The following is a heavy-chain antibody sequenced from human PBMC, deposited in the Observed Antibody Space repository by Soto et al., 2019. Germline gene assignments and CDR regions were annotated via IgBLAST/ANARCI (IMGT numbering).Heavy chain of an antibody. Sequence: EVQLVESGGGLVQPGGSLRLSCAASGFTFSSYAMHWVRQAPGKGLEYVSAISSNGGSTYYANSVKGRFTISRDNSKNTLYLQMGSLRAEDTAVYYCAVLAGYSSSWYYFDYWGQGTLVTVSS. D-gene: IGHD6-13*01. CDR1: GFTFSSYA. CDR3: AVLAGYSSSWYYFDY. CDR2: ISSNGGST. J-gene: IGHJ4*02. V-gene: IGHV3-64*01.